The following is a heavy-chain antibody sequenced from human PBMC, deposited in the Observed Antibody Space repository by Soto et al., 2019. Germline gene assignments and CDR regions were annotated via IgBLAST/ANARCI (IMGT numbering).Heavy chain of an antibody. CDR3: ARRSVTTYLFFDY. J-gene: IGHJ4*02. V-gene: IGHV3-21*01. CDR2: INKASIYI. D-gene: IGHD4-17*01. Sequence: EVQLVESGGGLVKPGGSLRLSCAASGFTFNTNDMDWLRQAPGKGLEWVSSINKASIYIYYADSVRARFTISRDNAKKSLYRQMNSLRVEDTAVYYCARRSVTTYLFFDYWGQGTLITVSS. CDR1: GFTFNTND.